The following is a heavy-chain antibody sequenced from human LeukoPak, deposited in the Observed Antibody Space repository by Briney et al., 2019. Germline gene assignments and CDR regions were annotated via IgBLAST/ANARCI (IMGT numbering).Heavy chain of an antibody. D-gene: IGHD2-21*02. CDR2: INHSGST. J-gene: IGHJ5*02. CDR1: GGSFSGYY. V-gene: IGHV4-34*01. CDR3: ARRLLAYCGGDCYSAGFDP. Sequence: SETLSLTCAVYGGSFSGYYWSWIRQPPGKGLEWIGEINHSGSTNYNPSLKSRVTISVDTSKNQFSLKLSFVTAADTAVYYCARRLLAYCGGDCYSAGFDPWGQGTLVTVSS.